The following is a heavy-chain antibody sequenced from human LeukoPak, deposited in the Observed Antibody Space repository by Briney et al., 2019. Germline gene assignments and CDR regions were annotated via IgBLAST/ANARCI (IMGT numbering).Heavy chain of an antibody. CDR1: GFTFSNAW. CDR2: IKSKTDGGTT. V-gene: IGHV3-15*01. CDR3: TTAGAYYGSGSIPVDY. J-gene: IGHJ4*02. D-gene: IGHD3-10*01. Sequence: GGSLRLSCAASGFTFSNAWISWVRQAPGKGLEWVGRIKSKTDGGTTEYAAPVKGIFTISRDDSKNTLYLQMNSLKTEDTAVYYCTTAGAYYGSGSIPVDYWGQGTLVTVSS.